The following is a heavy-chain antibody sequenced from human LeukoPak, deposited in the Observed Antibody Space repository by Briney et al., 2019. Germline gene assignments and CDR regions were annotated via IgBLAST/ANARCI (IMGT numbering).Heavy chain of an antibody. V-gene: IGHV3-7*03. CDR2: IIQDGSEK. CDR3: AREKFLEWYAVAGTFGYFDY. D-gene: IGHD6-19*01. Sequence: GGSLRLSCAASGFTFSNFWMTWIRQTPGKGLEWVANIIQDGSEKYYVDSVKGRFTISRDNAKNSLYLQMNSLRAEDTAVYYCAREKFLEWYAVAGTFGYFDYWGQGTLVTVSS. CDR1: GFTFSNFW. J-gene: IGHJ4*02.